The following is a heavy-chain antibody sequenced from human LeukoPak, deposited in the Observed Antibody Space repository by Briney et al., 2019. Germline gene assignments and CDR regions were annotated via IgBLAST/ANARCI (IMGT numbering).Heavy chain of an antibody. D-gene: IGHD2-2*01. CDR1: GGSISSYY. J-gene: IGHJ6*03. V-gene: IGHV4-59*01. CDR2: IYYSGST. Sequence: PSETLSLTCTVSGGSISSYYWSWIRQPPGKGLEWIGYIYYSGSTNYNPSLKSRVTISVDTSKNQFSLKLSSVTAADTAVYYCARVSWVPAAIRFDYYYYMDVWAKGPRSPSP. CDR3: ARVSWVPAAIRFDYYYYMDV.